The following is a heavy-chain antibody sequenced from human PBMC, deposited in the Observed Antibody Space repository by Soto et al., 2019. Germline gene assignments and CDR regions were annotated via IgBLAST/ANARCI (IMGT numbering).Heavy chain of an antibody. Sequence: ASVKVSCKVSGYTLTELSMHWVRQAPGKGLEWMGGFDPEDGETIYAQKFQGRVTMTEDTSTDTAYMELGSLRSEDTAVYYCATGYCSSTSCSSEGNYWGQGTLVTVSS. CDR1: GYTLTELS. V-gene: IGHV1-24*01. J-gene: IGHJ4*02. CDR2: FDPEDGET. CDR3: ATGYCSSTSCSSEGNY. D-gene: IGHD2-2*01.